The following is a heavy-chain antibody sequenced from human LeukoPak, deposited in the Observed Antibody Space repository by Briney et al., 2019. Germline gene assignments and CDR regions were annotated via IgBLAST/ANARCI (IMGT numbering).Heavy chain of an antibody. Sequence: PGGSLRLSCAASGFTFSSYGMHWVRQAPGKGLEWVAVISYDGSNKYYADSVKGRFTISRDNAKNSLFLQMNSLRAEDTAVYYCARDVGGSYGVNGFDIWGQGTMVTVSS. V-gene: IGHV3-30*03. D-gene: IGHD1-26*01. CDR1: GFTFSSYG. J-gene: IGHJ3*02. CDR3: ARDVGGSYGVNGFDI. CDR2: ISYDGSNK.